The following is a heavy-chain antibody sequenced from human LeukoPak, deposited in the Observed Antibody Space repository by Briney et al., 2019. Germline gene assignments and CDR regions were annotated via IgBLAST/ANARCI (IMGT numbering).Heavy chain of an antibody. CDR3: ARASQDYYDSSDRVYFDH. J-gene: IGHJ4*02. V-gene: IGHV1-2*02. CDR2: INPNTGGT. Sequence: ASVKVSCKASGYTFTGYYIHWVRQAPGQGLEWMGWINPNTGGTNYAQKFQGRVTMTRDRPISTAYMELSSLRSDDTAVYYCARASQDYYDSSDRVYFDHWGQGTLVTVSS. D-gene: IGHD3-22*01. CDR1: GYTFTGYY.